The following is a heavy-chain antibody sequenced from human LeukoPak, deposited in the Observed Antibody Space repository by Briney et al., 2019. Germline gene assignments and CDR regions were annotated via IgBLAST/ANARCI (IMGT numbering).Heavy chain of an antibody. V-gene: IGHV3-23*01. CDR3: AKDRGYRSGSYYGGPFDY. CDR2: ISGSGDST. CDR1: GFTFSSYA. Sequence: GGSLRLSCAASGFTFSSYAMSWVRQAPGKGLEWVSAISGSGDSTYYADSVKGRFIISIDNSKNTLYLQMNSLRAEDTAVYYCAKDRGYRSGSYYGGPFDYWGQGTLVTVSS. J-gene: IGHJ4*02. D-gene: IGHD1-26*01.